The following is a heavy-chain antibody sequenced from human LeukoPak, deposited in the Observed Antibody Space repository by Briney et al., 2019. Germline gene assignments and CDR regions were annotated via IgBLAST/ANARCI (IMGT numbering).Heavy chain of an antibody. V-gene: IGHV3-30*18. Sequence: PGGPLRLSCAPSGFTFSSYGMHWVRQAPGKGLEWVAVISYDGSNKYYADSVEGRFTISRDNSKNTLYLQINSLRAEDQAVYYCAKDRAVRGVSEVDYWGQGALVTVSP. D-gene: IGHD3-10*01. CDR2: ISYDGSNK. CDR3: AKDRAVRGVSEVDY. J-gene: IGHJ4*02. CDR1: GFTFSSYG.